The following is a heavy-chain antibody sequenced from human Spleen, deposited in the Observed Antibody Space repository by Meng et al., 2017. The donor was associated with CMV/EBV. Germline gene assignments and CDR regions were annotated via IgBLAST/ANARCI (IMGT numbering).Heavy chain of an antibody. CDR2: IIPMLDKT. Sequence: SVKVSCKASGGTFSSYTISWVRQAPGQGLEWVGRIIPMLDKTNYAQKFQGRVTINADMSTSTAYMELSSLRSDDTAVYYCTRDRDYYDGSGYYYWGQGTLVTVSS. V-gene: IGHV1-69*08. CDR1: GGTFSSYT. J-gene: IGHJ4*02. D-gene: IGHD3-22*01. CDR3: TRDRDYYDGSGYYY.